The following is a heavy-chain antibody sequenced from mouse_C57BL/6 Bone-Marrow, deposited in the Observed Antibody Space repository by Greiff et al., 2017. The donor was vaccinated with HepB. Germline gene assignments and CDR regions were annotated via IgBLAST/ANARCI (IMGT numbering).Heavy chain of an antibody. J-gene: IGHJ4*01. V-gene: IGHV1-26*01. CDR2: INPNNGGT. Sequence: EVQLQQSGPELVKPGASVKISCKASGYTFTDYYMNWVKQSHGKSLEWIGDINPNNGGTSYNQKFKGKATLTVDKSSSTAYMELRSLTSEDSAVYYCARIYGSRYYAMDYWGQGTSVTVSS. CDR3: ARIYGSRYYAMDY. D-gene: IGHD1-1*01. CDR1: GYTFTDYY.